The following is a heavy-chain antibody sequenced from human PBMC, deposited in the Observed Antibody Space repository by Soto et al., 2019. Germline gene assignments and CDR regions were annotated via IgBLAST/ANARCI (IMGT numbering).Heavy chain of an antibody. V-gene: IGHV4-31*03. D-gene: IGHD3-10*01. CDR1: GGSISSGGYY. Sequence: QVQLQESGPGLVKPSQTLSLTCTVSGGSISSGGYYWSWIRQHPGKGLEWIGYIYYSGSTYYNPSLKCRVTISVDTSKTQFSLKLSSVTAADTAVYCCARSHSGFGAWLDPWGQGTLVTVSS. J-gene: IGHJ5*02. CDR3: ARSHSGFGAWLDP. CDR2: IYYSGST.